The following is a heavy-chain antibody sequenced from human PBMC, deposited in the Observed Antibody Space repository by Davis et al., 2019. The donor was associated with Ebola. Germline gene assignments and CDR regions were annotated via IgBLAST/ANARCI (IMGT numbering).Heavy chain of an antibody. CDR3: ARDPYYDFWSGYNYWYFDL. CDR1: GFTFSSYE. D-gene: IGHD3-3*01. J-gene: IGHJ2*01. Sequence: GESLKISCAASGFTFSSYEMNWVRQAPGKGLEWVSYISSSGSTIYYADSVKGRFTISRDNAKNSLYLQMNSLRDEDTAVYYCARDPYYDFWSGYNYWYFDLWGRGTLVTVSS. CDR2: ISSSGSTI. V-gene: IGHV3-48*03.